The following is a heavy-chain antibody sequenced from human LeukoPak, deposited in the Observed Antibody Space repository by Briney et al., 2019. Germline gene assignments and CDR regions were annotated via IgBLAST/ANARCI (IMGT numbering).Heavy chain of an antibody. CDR3: ASGAFDDFWSGYFDY. V-gene: IGHV4-59*01. Sequence: PSETLSLTCTVSGGSISSYYWSWIRQPPGKGLEWIGYIYYSGSTNYNPSLKSRVTISVDTSKNPFSLKLSSVTAADTAVYYCASGAFDDFWSGYFDYWGQGTLVTVSS. CDR1: GGSISSYY. CDR2: IYYSGST. J-gene: IGHJ4*02. D-gene: IGHD3-3*01.